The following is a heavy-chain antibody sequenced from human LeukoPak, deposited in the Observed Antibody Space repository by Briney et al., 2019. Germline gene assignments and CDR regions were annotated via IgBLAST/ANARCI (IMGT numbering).Heavy chain of an antibody. CDR1: GFTFSSYS. J-gene: IGHJ4*02. CDR2: ISSSSYI. D-gene: IGHD3-3*01. Sequence: LGGSLRLSCAASGFTFSSYSMNWVRQAPGKGLEWVSSISSSSYIYYADSVKGRFTISRDNAKNSLYLQMNSLRAEDTAVYYCARDSLYDFWSGYYTADYWGQGTLVTVSS. CDR3: ARDSLYDFWSGYYTADY. V-gene: IGHV3-21*01.